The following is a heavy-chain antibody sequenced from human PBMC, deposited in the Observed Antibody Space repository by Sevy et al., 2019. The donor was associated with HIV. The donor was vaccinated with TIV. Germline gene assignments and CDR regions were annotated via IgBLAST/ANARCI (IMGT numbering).Heavy chain of an antibody. J-gene: IGHJ5*02. D-gene: IGHD3-10*01. CDR3: ARDRGEILRSAFKS. CDR1: GFTFSNYW. CDR2: IKRDGSEK. Sequence: GGSLRLSCAASGFTFSNYWMSWVRQAPGKGLEWVANIKRDGSEKYYMASVKGRFTISRDNSKNTLYLQMNSLRADDTAIYYCARDRGEILRSAFKSWGQGTLVTVSS. V-gene: IGHV3-7*01.